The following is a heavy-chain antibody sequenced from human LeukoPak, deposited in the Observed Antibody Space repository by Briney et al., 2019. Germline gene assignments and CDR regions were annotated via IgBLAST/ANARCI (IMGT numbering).Heavy chain of an antibody. D-gene: IGHD6-13*01. J-gene: IGHJ4*02. CDR2: IYYTGST. CDR1: GGSISSYY. CDR3: ARGRPSSSWYSFFLDY. V-gene: IGHV4-59*12. Sequence: PSETLSLTCTVSGGSISSYYWSWIRQPPGKGLEWIGFIYYTGSTNYNPSVKSRVAISVDTSKNQFSLKLSSVTAADTAVYYCARGRPSSSWYSFFLDYWGQGTLVTVSS.